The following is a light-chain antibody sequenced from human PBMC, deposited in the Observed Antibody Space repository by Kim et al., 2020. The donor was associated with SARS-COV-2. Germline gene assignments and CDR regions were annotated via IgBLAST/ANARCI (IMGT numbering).Light chain of an antibody. CDR3: QAWDNGTAV. J-gene: IGLJ1*01. CDR2: QDD. Sequence: SYELTQPLSLSVSPGQTASITCSGDKLGDKRARWYQQKPGQSPVLIIYQDDKRPSGIPERFPASNSGSTATLTISGTQTMDDADYYCQAWDNGTAVFGTGTKVTVL. CDR1: KLGDKR. V-gene: IGLV3-1*01.